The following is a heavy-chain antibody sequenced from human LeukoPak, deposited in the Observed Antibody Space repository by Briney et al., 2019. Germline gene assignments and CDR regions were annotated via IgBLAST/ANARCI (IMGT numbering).Heavy chain of an antibody. D-gene: IGHD6-19*01. J-gene: IGHJ4*02. CDR3: ARWTNSGWGPKYYFDY. V-gene: IGHV4-39*01. CDR1: GGSISSSSYY. Sequence: SETLSLTCTVSGGSISSSSYYWGWIRQPPGKGPEWIGSIYYSGSTYYNPSLKSRVTISVDTSKNQFSLKLSSVTAADTAVYYCARWTNSGWGPKYYFDYWGQGTLVTVSS. CDR2: IYYSGST.